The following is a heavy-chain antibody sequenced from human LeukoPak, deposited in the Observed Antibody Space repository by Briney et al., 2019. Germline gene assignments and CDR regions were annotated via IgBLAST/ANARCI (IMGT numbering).Heavy chain of an antibody. CDR2: ISGSGGST. CDR3: AKDQVAVAGQIDY. Sequence: GGSLRLSCAASGFAFNTYWMNWVRQAPGKGLEWVSAISGSGGSTYYADSVKGRFTISRDNSKNTLYLQMNSLRAEDTAVYYCAKDQVAVAGQIDYWGQGTLVTVSS. V-gene: IGHV3-23*01. D-gene: IGHD6-19*01. CDR1: GFAFNTYW. J-gene: IGHJ4*02.